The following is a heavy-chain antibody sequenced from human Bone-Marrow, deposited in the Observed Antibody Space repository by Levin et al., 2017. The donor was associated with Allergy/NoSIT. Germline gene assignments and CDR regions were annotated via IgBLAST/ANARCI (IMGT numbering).Heavy chain of an antibody. D-gene: IGHD2-15*01. CDR3: ARLRHAADAFDI. J-gene: IGHJ3*02. CDR1: GFTVSSNY. V-gene: IGHV3-53*01. CDR2: IYSGGST. Sequence: PGGSLRLSCAASGFTVSSNYMNWVRQAPGKGLEWVSVIYSGGSTYYADSVKGRFTISRDNSQNTLYLQMNSLRAEDTAVYYCARLRHAADAFDIWGQGTMVTVSS.